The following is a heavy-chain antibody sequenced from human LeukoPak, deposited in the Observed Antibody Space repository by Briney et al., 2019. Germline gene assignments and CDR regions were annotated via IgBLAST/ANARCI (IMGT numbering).Heavy chain of an antibody. D-gene: IGHD3-10*01. V-gene: IGHV4-38-2*02. Sequence: SETLSLTCTVSGYSISSGYYWGWIRQPPGKGLEWIGSIYHSGSTYYNPSLKSRVTISVDTSKNRFSLKLSSVTAADTAVYYCARGGSHFDFWGQGTLVTVSS. CDR3: ARGGSHFDF. CDR1: GYSISSGYY. J-gene: IGHJ4*02. CDR2: IYHSGST.